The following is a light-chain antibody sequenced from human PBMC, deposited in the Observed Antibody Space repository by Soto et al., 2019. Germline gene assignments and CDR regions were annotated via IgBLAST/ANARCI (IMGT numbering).Light chain of an antibody. Sequence: QSVLTQPASVSGSPGQSITISCTGISSVVGSYNLVSWYQQHPGKAPKLMIYEVSKRPSGVSNRFSGSKSGITASLTISGLQAEDEADYYCCSYAGSRPYVLGTGTKVTVL. CDR3: CSYAGSRPYV. J-gene: IGLJ1*01. V-gene: IGLV2-23*02. CDR1: SSVVGSYNL. CDR2: EVS.